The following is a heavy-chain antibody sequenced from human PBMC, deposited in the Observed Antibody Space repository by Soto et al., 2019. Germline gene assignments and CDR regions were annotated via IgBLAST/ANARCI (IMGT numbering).Heavy chain of an antibody. CDR2: ISWNSGSI. CDR3: AKDIVAAALNYFDY. Sequence: GGSLRLSCAASGFTFDDYAMHWVRQAPGKGLEWVSGISWNSGSIGYADSVKGRFTISRDNAKNSLYLQMNSLRAEDTALYYCAKDIVAAALNYFDYWGQGTLVTVS. D-gene: IGHD6-13*01. V-gene: IGHV3-9*01. J-gene: IGHJ4*02. CDR1: GFTFDDYA.